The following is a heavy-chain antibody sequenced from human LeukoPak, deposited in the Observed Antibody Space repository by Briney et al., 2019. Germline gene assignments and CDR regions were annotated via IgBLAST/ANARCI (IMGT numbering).Heavy chain of an antibody. V-gene: IGHV3-23*01. CDR2: ISGSGGST. CDR1: GFTFSSYA. J-gene: IGHJ4*02. Sequence: GGSLRLSCAASGFTFSSYAMSWVRQAPGKGLEWVSAISGSGGSTYYADSVKGRFTISRNNSKNTLYLQMNSLRAEDTAVYYCAKDPAITIFWPFDYWGQGTLVTVSS. D-gene: IGHD3-9*01. CDR3: AKDPAITIFWPFDY.